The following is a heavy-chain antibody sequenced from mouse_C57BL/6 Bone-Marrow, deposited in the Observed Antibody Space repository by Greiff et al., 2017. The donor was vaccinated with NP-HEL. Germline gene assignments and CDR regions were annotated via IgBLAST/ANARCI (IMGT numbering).Heavy chain of an antibody. J-gene: IGHJ4*01. V-gene: IGHV1-82*01. Sequence: QVQLKQSGPELVKPGASVKISCKASGYAFSSSWMNWVKQRPGKGLEWIGRIYPGAGDTNYNGKFKGKATLTADKSSSTAYMQLSSLTSEDSAVYFCAHYYYAFYAMDYWGQGTSVTVSS. CDR2: IYPGAGDT. CDR3: AHYYYAFYAMDY. CDR1: GYAFSSSW. D-gene: IGHD1-1*01.